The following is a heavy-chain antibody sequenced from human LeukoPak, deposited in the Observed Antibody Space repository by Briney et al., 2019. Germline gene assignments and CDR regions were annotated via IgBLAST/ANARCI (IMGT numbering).Heavy chain of an antibody. Sequence: SETLSLTCAVYGGSFSGYYWSWIRQPPGKGLEWIGEINHSGSTNYNPSLKSRVTISVDTSKNQFSLKLSSVTAADTVVYYCARGTFLGNWFDPWGQGTLVTVSS. CDR1: GGSFSGYY. J-gene: IGHJ5*02. D-gene: IGHD3-16*01. CDR2: INHSGST. V-gene: IGHV4-34*01. CDR3: ARGTFLGNWFDP.